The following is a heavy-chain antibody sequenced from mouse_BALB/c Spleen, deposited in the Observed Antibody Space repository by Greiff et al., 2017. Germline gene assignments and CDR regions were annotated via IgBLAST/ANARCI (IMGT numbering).Heavy chain of an antibody. CDR2: IDPSDSET. V-gene: IGHV1S127*01. J-gene: IGHJ4*01. D-gene: IGHD2-3*01. CDR3: ARGDGSVGGYYAMDY. Sequence: QVQLQQSGPQLVRPGASVKISCKASGYSFTSYWMHWVKQRPGQGLEWIGMIDPSDSETRLNQKFKDKATLTVDKSSSTAYMQLSSPTSEDSAVYYCARGDGSVGGYYAMDYWGQGTSVTVSS. CDR1: GYSFTSYW.